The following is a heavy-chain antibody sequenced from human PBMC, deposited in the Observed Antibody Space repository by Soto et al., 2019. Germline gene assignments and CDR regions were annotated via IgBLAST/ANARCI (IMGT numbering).Heavy chain of an antibody. J-gene: IGHJ6*02. Sequence: PSETLSLTCAVSGGSFCSYYWTWIRQPPGKGLEWIGEINHSGTINFNPSLKSRLTISLHTSKKHFSLKLTSVTDADTAAYYCARAARTLVTTSSVDVWGQGTPVTVSS. CDR2: INHSGTI. D-gene: IGHD4-17*01. CDR1: GGSFCSYY. V-gene: IGHV4-34*01. CDR3: ARAARTLVTTSSVDV.